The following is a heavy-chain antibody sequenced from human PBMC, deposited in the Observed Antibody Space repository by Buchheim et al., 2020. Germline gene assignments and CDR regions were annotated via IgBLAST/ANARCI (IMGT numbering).Heavy chain of an antibody. V-gene: IGHV5-51*01. CDR2: IYPGDSDT. D-gene: IGHD2-15*01. CDR1: GYTFTHFW. J-gene: IGHJ4*02. CDR3: ARTPGASTVFLFNH. Sequence: EVQLVQSGAEVKKPGESFKISCEASGYTFTHFWIAWVRQTPGRGLEWMGVIYPGDSDTRYNPSFQGHVTISADASVNTAYLQWSSLKAPDTAIYYCARTPGASTVFLFNHWGQGTL.